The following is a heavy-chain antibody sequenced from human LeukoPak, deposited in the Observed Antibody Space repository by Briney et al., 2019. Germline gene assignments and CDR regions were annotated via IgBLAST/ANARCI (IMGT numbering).Heavy chain of an antibody. CDR3: ARAINWGSPYFDY. D-gene: IGHD7-27*01. Sequence: SETLSLTCTVSGGSISSGDYYWSWIRQPPGKGLEWIGYIYYSGSTYYNPSLKSRVTISVDTSKNQFFLRLSSVTAADTAVYYCARAINWGSPYFDYWGQGSLVTVSS. CDR1: GGSISSGDYY. J-gene: IGHJ4*02. V-gene: IGHV4-30-4*02. CDR2: IYYSGST.